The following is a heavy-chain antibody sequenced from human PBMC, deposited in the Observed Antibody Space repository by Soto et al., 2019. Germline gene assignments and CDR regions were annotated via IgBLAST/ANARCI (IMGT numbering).Heavy chain of an antibody. D-gene: IGHD3-10*01. CDR2: IDDSGSA. CDR3: ASHPLGESYFDC. Sequence: QVQLQESGPGLVKPSQTLSLSCAVSGASINSGAYYWSWIRQYPGKGLEWIGYIDDSGSAFYNPSLKSRVTISRDTSKNHSSLKVTSATAADTAVYYCASHPLGESYFDCWGQGTLVAVSS. CDR1: GASINSGAYY. J-gene: IGHJ4*02. V-gene: IGHV4-31*11.